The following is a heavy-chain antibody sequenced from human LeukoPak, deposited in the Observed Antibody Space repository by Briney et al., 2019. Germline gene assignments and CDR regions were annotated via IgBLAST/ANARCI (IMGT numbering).Heavy chain of an antibody. Sequence: GGSLRLSCAASGFTFSSYSMNWVRQAPGKGLEWVSSISSSSSYIYYADSVKGRFTISRDNAKNSLYLQMNSLGAEDTAVYYCAREVDIAAAEDWGQGTLVTVSS. CDR2: ISSSSSYI. D-gene: IGHD6-13*01. V-gene: IGHV3-21*01. CDR1: GFTFSSYS. J-gene: IGHJ4*02. CDR3: AREVDIAAAED.